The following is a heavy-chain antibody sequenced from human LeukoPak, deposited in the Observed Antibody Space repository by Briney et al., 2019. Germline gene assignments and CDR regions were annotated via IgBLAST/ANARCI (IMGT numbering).Heavy chain of an antibody. CDR2: ISDSGVFI. CDR3: ARASRSYYYYYMDV. CDR1: GFTFSGYA. Sequence: PGGSLRLSCAASGFTFSGYAMNWVRQAPGKGLEWVSSISDSGVFIYYADSVKGRFTISRDNSKNTLYLQMNSLRAEDTAVYYCARASRSYYYYYMDVWGKGTTVTISS. V-gene: IGHV3-23*01. J-gene: IGHJ6*03.